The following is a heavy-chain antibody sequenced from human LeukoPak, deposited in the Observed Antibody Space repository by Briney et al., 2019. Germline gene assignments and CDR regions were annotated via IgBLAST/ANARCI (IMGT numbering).Heavy chain of an antibody. J-gene: IGHJ3*02. CDR1: GGSISSSNW. CDR2: IYHSGST. D-gene: IGHD2-21*02. V-gene: IGHV4-4*02. Sequence: PSGTLSLTCAVSGGSISSSNWWSWVRQPPGKGLEWIGEIYHSGSTNYNPSLKSRVTISVDTSKNQFSLKLSSVTAADTAVYYCARAQELYCGGYCGLSYHAFDIWGQGTMVTVSS. CDR3: ARAQELYCGGYCGLSYHAFDI.